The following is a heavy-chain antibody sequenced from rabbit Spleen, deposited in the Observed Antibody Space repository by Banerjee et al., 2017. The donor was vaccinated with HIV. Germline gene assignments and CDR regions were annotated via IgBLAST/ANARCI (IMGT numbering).Heavy chain of an antibody. CDR3: ARDTGSSFSSYGMDL. CDR2: IDSGSRDFT. CDR1: GFDFSNYNF. J-gene: IGHJ6*01. V-gene: IGHV1S45*01. D-gene: IGHD8-1*01. Sequence: QEQLVESGGGLVQPGASLTLTCTASGFDFSNYNFMCWVRQAPGKGLEWIACIDSGSRDFTYYASWAKGRFTISKTSSTTVTLQMTSLTAADTATYFCARDTGSSFSSYGMDLWGQGTLVTVS.